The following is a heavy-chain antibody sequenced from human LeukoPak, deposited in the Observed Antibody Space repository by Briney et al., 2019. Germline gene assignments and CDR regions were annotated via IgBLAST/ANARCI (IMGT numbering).Heavy chain of an antibody. CDR2: FDPEDGET. Sequence: GASVKVSCKVSGYTLTELSMHWVRQAPGKGLEWMGGFDPEDGETIYAQKLQGRVTMTTDTSTSTAYMELRSLRSDDTAVYYCARDPHIVVVKSSNWFDPWGQGTLVTVSS. D-gene: IGHD2-21*01. CDR1: GYTLTELS. CDR3: ARDPHIVVVKSSNWFDP. J-gene: IGHJ5*02. V-gene: IGHV1-24*01.